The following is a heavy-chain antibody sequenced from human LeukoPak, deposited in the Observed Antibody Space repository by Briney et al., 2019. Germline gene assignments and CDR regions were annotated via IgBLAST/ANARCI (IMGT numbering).Heavy chain of an antibody. CDR3: ARGRGGVVAATPGTNWFDP. V-gene: IGHV4-34*01. J-gene: IGHJ5*02. Sequence: PSETLSLTCTVSGGSIKSYYWSWIRQPPGKGLEWIGEINHSGSTNYNPSLKSRVTISVDTSKNQFSLKLSSVTAADTAVYYCARGRGGVVAATPGTNWFDPWGQGTLVTVSS. CDR2: INHSGST. D-gene: IGHD2-15*01. CDR1: GGSIKSYY.